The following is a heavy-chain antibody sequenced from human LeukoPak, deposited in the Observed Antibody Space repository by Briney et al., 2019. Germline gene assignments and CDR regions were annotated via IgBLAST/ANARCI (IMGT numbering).Heavy chain of an antibody. V-gene: IGHV3-21*01. CDR2: ISSSSSYI. CDR1: GFTFSSYS. Sequence: PGGSLRLSCAAFGFTFSSYSMNWVRQAPGKGLEWVSSISSSSSYIYYADSVKGRFTISRDNAKNSLYLQMNSLGAEDTAVYYCAREKAVADPFDYWGQGTLVTVSS. J-gene: IGHJ4*02. D-gene: IGHD6-19*01. CDR3: AREKAVADPFDY.